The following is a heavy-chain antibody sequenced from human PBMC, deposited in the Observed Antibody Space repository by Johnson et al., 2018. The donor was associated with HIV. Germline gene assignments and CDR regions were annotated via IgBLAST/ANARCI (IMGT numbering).Heavy chain of an antibody. CDR2: IKSKTDGGTT. V-gene: IGHV3-15*01. J-gene: IGHJ3*02. D-gene: IGHD3-22*01. CDR1: GFTFSNAW. CDR3: TTDVVDSSGYYVDGFDM. Sequence: VQLVESGGGLVQPGGSLRLSCAASGFTFSNAWMSWVRQAPGKGLEWVGRIKSKTDGGTTDYAAPVKGRFTISRDDSKNTLYRQMNSLKTEDTAVYYWTTDVVDSSGYYVDGFDMWGQGTMVTVSS.